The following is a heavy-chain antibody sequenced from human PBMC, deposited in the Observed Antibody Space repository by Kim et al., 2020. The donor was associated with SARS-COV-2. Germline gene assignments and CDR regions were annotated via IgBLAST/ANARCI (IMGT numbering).Heavy chain of an antibody. CDR3: AKLSYDILTGPYMIDAFDI. Sequence: GGSLRLSCAASGFTFSSYGMHWVRQAPGKGLEWVAVISYDGSNKYYADSVKGRFTISRDNSKNTLYLQMNSLRAEDTAVYYCAKLSYDILTGPYMIDAFDIWGQGTMVTVSS. V-gene: IGHV3-30*18. CDR1: GFTFSSYG. CDR2: ISYDGSNK. J-gene: IGHJ3*02. D-gene: IGHD3-9*01.